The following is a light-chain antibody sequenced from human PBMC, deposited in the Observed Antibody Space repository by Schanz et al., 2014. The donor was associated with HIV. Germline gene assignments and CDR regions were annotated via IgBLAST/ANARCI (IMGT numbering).Light chain of an antibody. CDR3: SSYAGSKNLVV. CDR2: EGN. J-gene: IGLJ2*01. V-gene: IGLV2-14*02. CDR1: SSDVGSYNH. Sequence: QSALTQPASVSGSPGQSITISCTGTSSDVGSYNHVSWYQQHPGKAPKFIIYEGNKRPSGVSIRFSGSKSGNTASLTISGLQAEDEADYYCSSYAGSKNLVVFGGGTKLTVL.